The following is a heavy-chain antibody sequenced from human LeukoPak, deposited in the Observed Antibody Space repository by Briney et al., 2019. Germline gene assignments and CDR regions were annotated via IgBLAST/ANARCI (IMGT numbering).Heavy chain of an antibody. CDR3: ARDRAYCGGDCYSDDY. CDR2: IIPILGIA. CDR1: GGTFSSYA. J-gene: IGHJ4*02. V-gene: IGHV1-69*04. D-gene: IGHD2-21*02. Sequence: PGSSVKVSCKASGGTFSSYAISWVRQAPGQGLERMGRIIPILGIANYAQKFQGRVTITADKSTSTAYMELSSLRSEDTAVYYCARDRAYCGGDCYSDDYWGQGTLVTVSS.